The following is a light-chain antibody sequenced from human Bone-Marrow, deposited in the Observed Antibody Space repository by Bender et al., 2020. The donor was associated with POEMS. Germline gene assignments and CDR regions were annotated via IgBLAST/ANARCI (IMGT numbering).Light chain of an antibody. V-gene: IGLV2-23*01. Sequence: QSALTQPASVSGSPGQSITISCTGTSSDVWNYNLVSWYQHHPGKAPKLMIYEDNKRPSGVSNRFFGSKSGNTASLTIAGLQAEDEADYYCCSYVGSITVLFGGGTKLTVL. CDR3: CSYVGSITVL. J-gene: IGLJ2*01. CDR2: EDN. CDR1: SSDVWNYNL.